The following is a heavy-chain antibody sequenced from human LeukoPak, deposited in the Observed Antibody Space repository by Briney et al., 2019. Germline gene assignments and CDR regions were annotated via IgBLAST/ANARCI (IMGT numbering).Heavy chain of an antibody. D-gene: IGHD4-17*01. Sequence: GGSLRLSCAASGFTFSSYAMHWVRQAPGKGLEWVAVISYDGSNKYYADSVKGRFTISRDNSKNTLYLQMNSLRVEDTAVYYCARDHDYGDYFFDFWGLGTLVTVSS. CDR3: ARDHDYGDYFFDF. CDR2: ISYDGSNK. V-gene: IGHV3-30*14. CDR1: GFTFSSYA. J-gene: IGHJ4*02.